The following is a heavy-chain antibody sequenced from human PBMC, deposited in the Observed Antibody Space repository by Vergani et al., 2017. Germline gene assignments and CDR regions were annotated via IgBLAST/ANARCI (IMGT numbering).Heavy chain of an antibody. J-gene: IGHJ3*02. CDR1: GFTFSSYS. Sequence: EVQLVESGGGLVKPGGSLRLSCAASGFTFSSYSMNWVRQAPGKGLEWVSSISSSSSYIYYADSVKGRFTISRDNAKNSRYLQMNSLRAEDTAVYYCARDRLVSRENPFGLTSVRGVIITSDAFDIWGQGTMVTVSS. V-gene: IGHV3-21*01. CDR3: ARDRLVSRENPFGLTSVRGVIITSDAFDI. D-gene: IGHD3-10*01. CDR2: ISSSSSYI.